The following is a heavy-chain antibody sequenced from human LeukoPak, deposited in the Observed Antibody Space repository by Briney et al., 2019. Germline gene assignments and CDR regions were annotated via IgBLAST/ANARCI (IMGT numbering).Heavy chain of an antibody. Sequence: GGSLRLSCAASGFTFSSYEMNWVRQAPGKGLEWLSYIYNNGESIFYADSVKGRFTISRDNAKNSLYLQMSSLRAEDTAVYYCARERVHCGDDCLDYWGQGTLVTVSS. D-gene: IGHD2-21*01. V-gene: IGHV3-48*03. CDR1: GFTFSSYE. CDR3: ARERVHCGDDCLDY. CDR2: IYNNGESI. J-gene: IGHJ4*02.